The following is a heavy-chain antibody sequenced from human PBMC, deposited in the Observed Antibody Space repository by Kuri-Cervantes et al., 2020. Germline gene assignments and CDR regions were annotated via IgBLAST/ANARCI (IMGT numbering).Heavy chain of an antibody. Sequence: ASVKVSCKASGYTFTGYYMHWVRQAPGQGLEWMGWINPNSGGTNYAQKFQGWVTMTRDTSISTAYMELSSLRSEDTAVYYCAREDGSGPYDYWGQGTLVTVSS. CDR1: GYTFTGYY. J-gene: IGHJ4*02. CDR3: AREDGSGPYDY. D-gene: IGHD3-10*01. CDR2: INPNSGGT. V-gene: IGHV1-2*04.